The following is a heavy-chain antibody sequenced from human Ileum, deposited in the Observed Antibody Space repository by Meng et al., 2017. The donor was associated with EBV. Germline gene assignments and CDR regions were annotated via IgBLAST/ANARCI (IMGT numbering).Heavy chain of an antibody. D-gene: IGHD6-13*01. V-gene: IGHV4-39*01. J-gene: IGHJ5*02. CDR3: ARPIAAAGWFDP. CDR1: GGPINSSSYY. CDR2: IYYSGRT. Sequence: LLLQDAGPGLVKPSETLSLPCTVSGGPINSSSYYWGWIRQPPGKGLGWIGSIYYSGRTYYNPSLKSRVTISVDTSKNQFSLKLSSVTAADTAVYYCARPIAAAGWFDPWGQGTLVTVSS.